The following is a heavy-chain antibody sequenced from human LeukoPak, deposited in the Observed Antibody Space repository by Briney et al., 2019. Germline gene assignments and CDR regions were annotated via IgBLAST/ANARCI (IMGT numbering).Heavy chain of an antibody. D-gene: IGHD4-17*01. CDR2: ISYDGSNK. V-gene: IGHV3-30*18. CDR1: GFTFSSYG. J-gene: IGHJ4*02. CDR3: AKDGGGTTVATNYYFDY. Sequence: PGGSLRLSCAASGFTFSSYGMHWVRQAPGRGLEWVAVISYDGSNKYYADSVKGRFTISRDNSKNTLYLQMNSLRAEDTAVYYCAKDGGGTTVATNYYFDYWGQGTLVTVSS.